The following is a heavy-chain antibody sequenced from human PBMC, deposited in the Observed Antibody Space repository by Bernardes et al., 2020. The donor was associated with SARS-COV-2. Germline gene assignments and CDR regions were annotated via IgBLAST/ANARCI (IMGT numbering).Heavy chain of an antibody. J-gene: IGHJ2*01. CDR2: SNWPGGST. CDR3: ATGYGEHNWYFSL. Sequence: GGSLTLSCPASGFTFDDYGMSWVRQAPGNGLEWDYGSNWPGGSTSYADSVNGRITTSRDNAKNSLYLQMNSLRAADTALYYCATGYGEHNWYFSLWGRGTLVTVSS. CDR1: GFTFDDYG. D-gene: IGHD4-17*01. V-gene: IGHV3-20*04.